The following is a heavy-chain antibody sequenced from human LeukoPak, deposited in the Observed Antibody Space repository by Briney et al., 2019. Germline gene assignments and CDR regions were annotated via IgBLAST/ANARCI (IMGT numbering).Heavy chain of an antibody. J-gene: IGHJ4*02. D-gene: IGHD3-9*01. CDR2: IYSGGST. Sequence: PGGSLRLSCAASGFTVSSNYMSWVRQAPGKGLEWVSVIYSGGSTYYADSMKGRFTISRDNSKNTLYLQMNSRRAEDTAVYYCARVSDYDILDYWGQGTLVTVSS. CDR3: ARVSDYDILDY. V-gene: IGHV3-66*01. CDR1: GFTVSSNY.